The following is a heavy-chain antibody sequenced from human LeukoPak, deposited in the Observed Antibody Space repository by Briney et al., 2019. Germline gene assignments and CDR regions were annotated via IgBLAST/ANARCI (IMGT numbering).Heavy chain of an antibody. CDR2: IYYSGST. Sequence: SETLSLTCTVSGGSISSYYWSWIRQPPGKGLEWIGYIYYSGSTYYNPSLKSRVTISVDTSKNQFSLKLSSVTAADTAVYYCARGDGFPFQHWGQGTLVTVSS. J-gene: IGHJ1*01. D-gene: IGHD3-10*01. CDR1: GGSISSYY. CDR3: ARGDGFPFQH. V-gene: IGHV4-59*12.